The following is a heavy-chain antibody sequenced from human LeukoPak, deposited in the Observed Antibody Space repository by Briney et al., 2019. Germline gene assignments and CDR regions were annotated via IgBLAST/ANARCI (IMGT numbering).Heavy chain of an antibody. Sequence: SSQTLSLTCTVSGGSISSGGYYWSWIRQHPGKGLEWIGYIYYSGSTYYNPSLKSRVTISVDTSKNQFSLKLSSVTAADTAVYYCARGKLPELLWFGELFGAKVYYFDYWGQGTLVTVSS. J-gene: IGHJ4*02. CDR3: ARGKLPELLWFGELFGAKVYYFDY. D-gene: IGHD3-10*01. CDR2: IYYSGST. CDR1: GGSISSGGYY. V-gene: IGHV4-31*03.